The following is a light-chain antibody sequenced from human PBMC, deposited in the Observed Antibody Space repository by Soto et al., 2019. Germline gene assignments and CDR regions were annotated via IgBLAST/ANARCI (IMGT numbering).Light chain of an antibody. CDR2: LGS. CDR1: QSLLHSNGYTY. CDR3: QQFSSYPLT. Sequence: DIVMTQSPLSRPATPGEPASISCRSSQSLLHSNGYTYLDWYLQTPGPSPQLLTYLGSNRASGLPDRFSGSASGTDFTLTIRRLEPEDFAVYYCQQFSSYPLTFGGGTKVDIK. V-gene: IGKV2-28*01. J-gene: IGKJ4*01.